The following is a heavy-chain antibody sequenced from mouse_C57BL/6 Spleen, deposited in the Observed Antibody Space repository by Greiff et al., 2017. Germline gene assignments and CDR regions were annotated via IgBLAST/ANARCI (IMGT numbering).Heavy chain of an antibody. Sequence: VQLQQSGPGLVKPSQSLSLTCSVTGYSITSGYYWNWIRQFPGNKLEWMGYISYDGSNNYNPSLKNRISITRDTSKNQFFLKLNSVTTEDTATYYCARGENWFAYWGQGTLVTVSA. CDR1: GYSITSGYY. J-gene: IGHJ3*01. CDR2: ISYDGSN. V-gene: IGHV3-6*01. CDR3: ARGENWFAY.